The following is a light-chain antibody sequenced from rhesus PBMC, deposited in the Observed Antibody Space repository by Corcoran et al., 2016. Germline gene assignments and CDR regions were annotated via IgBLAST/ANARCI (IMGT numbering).Light chain of an antibody. J-gene: IGKJ3*01. CDR2: KAS. CDR1: QTRSSW. Sequence: DIQMTQSPSSLSASLGDTVTMTCRASQTRSSWFAWYQQKPGKAPKLLLYKASDLQSGVPSSLSGSGSGTDFTLAISSLQSKKFATYYCQQCSHSPFTFGPGPKLYIK. V-gene: IGKV1-22*01. CDR3: QQCSHSPFT.